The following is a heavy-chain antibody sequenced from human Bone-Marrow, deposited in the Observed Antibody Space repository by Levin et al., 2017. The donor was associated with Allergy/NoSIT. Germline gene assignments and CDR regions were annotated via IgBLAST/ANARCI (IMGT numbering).Heavy chain of an antibody. Sequence: GGSLRLSCAASGFTFFNYAFHWVRQAPGKRLEYISGINSHGDSTDYANSVKGRFTISRDNSKNTVYLQMDNLRVEDMGVYYCAATTRGYSSGLDFWGQGTLVTVSS. J-gene: IGHJ4*02. CDR1: GFTFFNYA. CDR2: INSHGDST. CDR3: AATTRGYSSGLDF. V-gene: IGHV3-64*01. D-gene: IGHD5-18*01.